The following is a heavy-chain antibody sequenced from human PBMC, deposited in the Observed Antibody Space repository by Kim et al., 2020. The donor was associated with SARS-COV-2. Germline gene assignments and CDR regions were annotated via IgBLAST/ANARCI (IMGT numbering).Heavy chain of an antibody. D-gene: IGHD1-26*01. Sequence: SETLSLTCAVSGYSISSSNWWGWIRQPPGKGLEWIGYIYYSGSTYYNTSLKSRVTMSVDTSKNQFSLKLSSVTAVDTAVYYCARVGGSPLSPLDYWGQGTLVTVSS. J-gene: IGHJ4*02. V-gene: IGHV4-28*03. CDR2: IYYSGST. CDR3: ARVGGSPLSPLDY. CDR1: GYSISSSNW.